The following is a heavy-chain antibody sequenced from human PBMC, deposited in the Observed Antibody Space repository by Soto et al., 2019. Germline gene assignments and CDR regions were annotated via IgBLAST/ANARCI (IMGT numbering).Heavy chain of an antibody. V-gene: IGHV3-23*01. D-gene: IGHD3-10*01. CDR1: GFTFSSYA. Sequence: EVQLLESGGGLVQPGGSLRLSCAASGFTFSSYAMSWVRQAPGKGLEWVSAISGSGTSMYYADSVRGRFTISTDNSENTVYLQMSSLRADDTAVYYCSRGSYGSGTYYSRATGNWFDPWGQGTLVTVSS. J-gene: IGHJ5*02. CDR2: ISGSGTSM. CDR3: SRGSYGSGTYYSRATGNWFDP.